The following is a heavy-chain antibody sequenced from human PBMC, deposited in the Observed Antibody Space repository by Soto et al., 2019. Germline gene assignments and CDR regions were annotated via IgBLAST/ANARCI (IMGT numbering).Heavy chain of an antibody. J-gene: IGHJ4*02. Sequence: EVQLLESGGGLGQTGGSLRLSCAVSGFTFSSYAMSWVRQAPGKGLEWVSGISGSGTNTFYADSVKGRFTISRDNSKNTLYLQMSSLTAEDTAVYYCAKEGEEQWLIHPIDSWGQGTLVTVSS. D-gene: IGHD6-19*01. CDR3: AKEGEEQWLIHPIDS. CDR1: GFTFSSYA. V-gene: IGHV3-23*01. CDR2: ISGSGTNT.